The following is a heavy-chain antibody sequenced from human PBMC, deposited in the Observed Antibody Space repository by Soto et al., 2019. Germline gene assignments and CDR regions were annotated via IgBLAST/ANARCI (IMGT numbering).Heavy chain of an antibody. D-gene: IGHD1-26*01. CDR3: ARSIVGGNSRQGLGY. CDR2: IYYTGST. CDR1: GGSISSGGFY. Sequence: SETLSLTCTVSGGSISSGGFYWSWVRQHPGKGLEWIGFIYYTGSTFYNPSLRSRFTISVDTSKNQFSLTLDSVTAADTAVYYCARSIVGGNSRQGLGYWGPGTLVT. V-gene: IGHV4-31*03. J-gene: IGHJ4*02.